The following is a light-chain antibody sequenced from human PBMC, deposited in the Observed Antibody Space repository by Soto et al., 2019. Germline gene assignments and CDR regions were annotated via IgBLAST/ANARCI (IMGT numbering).Light chain of an antibody. CDR3: QQYNSYPWM. Sequence: DIQMTQSPSTLSASVGDRVTVTCRASQSISSWLAWYQQKPGKAPKALIYKASNLESGVPSRFSSSGSGTEFTPTNSSLQPDDFATYYCQQYNSYPWMFGQGTKVEIK. J-gene: IGKJ1*01. CDR2: KAS. CDR1: QSISSW. V-gene: IGKV1-5*03.